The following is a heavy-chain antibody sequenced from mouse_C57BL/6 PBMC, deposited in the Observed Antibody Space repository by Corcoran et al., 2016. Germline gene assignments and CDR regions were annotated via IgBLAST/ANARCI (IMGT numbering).Heavy chain of an antibody. CDR3: ARGGRLRHFDY. CDR1: GYTFTDYY. Sequence: EVQLQQSGPELVKPGASVKISCKASGYTFTDYYMNWVKQSHGKSLEWIGDINPNNGGTSYNQKFKGKATLTVDKSSSTAYMELRSLTSEDSAVDYCARGGRLRHFDYWGQGTTLTVSS. CDR2: INPNNGGT. J-gene: IGHJ2*01. D-gene: IGHD2-4*01. V-gene: IGHV1-26*01.